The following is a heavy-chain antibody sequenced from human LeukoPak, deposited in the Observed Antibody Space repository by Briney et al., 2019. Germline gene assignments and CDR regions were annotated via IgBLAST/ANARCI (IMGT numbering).Heavy chain of an antibody. J-gene: IGHJ4*02. Sequence: ASVKVSCKTSGYTFSYYLVHWVRQAPGQGLEWMGWISAYNGNTNYAQKLQGRVTMTTDTSTSTAYMELRSLRSDDTAVYYCARVGYYYDSSGYSFYFDYWGQGTLVTVSS. CDR2: ISAYNGNT. CDR3: ARVGYYYDSSGYSFYFDY. D-gene: IGHD3-22*01. CDR1: GYTFSYYL. V-gene: IGHV1-18*04.